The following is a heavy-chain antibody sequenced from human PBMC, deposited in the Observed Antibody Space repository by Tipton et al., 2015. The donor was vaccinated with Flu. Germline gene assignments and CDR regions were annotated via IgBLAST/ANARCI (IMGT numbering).Heavy chain of an antibody. J-gene: IGHJ4*02. CDR2: INSGGTT. Sequence: QLVQSGGGVVQPGGSLRLSCAASGFTLSSYTMIWVRQAPGQGLEWVSAINSGGTTFYADSVKGRFSISRDNSKNTVFLQMNSLRAEDTAVYYCANLGNNREFDYWGQGTQVTVSS. CDR3: ANLGNNREFDY. D-gene: IGHD1-14*01. V-gene: IGHV3-23*04. CDR1: GFTLSSYT.